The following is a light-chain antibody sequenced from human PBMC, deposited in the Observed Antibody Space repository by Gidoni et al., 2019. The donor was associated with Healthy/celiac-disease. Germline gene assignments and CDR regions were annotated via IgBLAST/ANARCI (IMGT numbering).Light chain of an antibody. V-gene: IGKV3-20*01. CDR3: QQYGSSGT. CDR2: GAS. J-gene: IGKJ1*01. Sequence: EIVFTQSPGTLSLSPGERATLSCRASQSGSSSYLAWYQQKPGQAPRLLLYGASSRATGIPDRFSGSGSGTDFTLTISRLEPEDFAVYYCQQYGSSGTFGQGTKVEIK. CDR1: QSGSSSY.